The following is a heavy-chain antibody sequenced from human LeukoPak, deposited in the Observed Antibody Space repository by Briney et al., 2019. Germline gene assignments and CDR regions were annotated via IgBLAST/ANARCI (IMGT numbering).Heavy chain of an antibody. CDR3: ARALAVAGTGGFGP. CDR1: GFTFSSYW. J-gene: IGHJ5*02. D-gene: IGHD6-19*01. CDR2: INSDGSST. V-gene: IGHV3-74*01. Sequence: GGSLRLSCAASGFTFSSYWMHWVRQAPGKGLVWVSRINSDGSSTSYADSVKGRFTISRDNAKNTLYLQMNSLRADDTAVYYCARALAVAGTGGFGPWGQGTLVTVSS.